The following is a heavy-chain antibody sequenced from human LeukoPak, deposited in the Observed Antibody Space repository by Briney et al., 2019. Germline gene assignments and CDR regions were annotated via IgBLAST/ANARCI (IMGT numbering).Heavy chain of an antibody. CDR1: GYSFTSYW. Sequence: GESLKISCKGSGYSFTSYWIGWVRQMPGKGLEWMGIIYPGDSDTRYSPSFQGQVTISADKSISTAYLRWSSLKASDTAMYYCARLLAVADGAAGYWGQGTLVTVSS. D-gene: IGHD6-19*01. J-gene: IGHJ4*02. CDR3: ARLLAVADGAAGY. V-gene: IGHV5-51*01. CDR2: IYPGDSDT.